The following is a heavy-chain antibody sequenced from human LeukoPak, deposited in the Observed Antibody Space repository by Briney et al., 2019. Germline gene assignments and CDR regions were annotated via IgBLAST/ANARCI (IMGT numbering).Heavy chain of an antibody. D-gene: IGHD3-22*01. CDR1: GGTFSSYA. CDR3: ARASLDRGYFDY. V-gene: IGHV1-69*05. Sequence: GASVKVSCKASGGTFSSYAISWVRQAPRQGLEWMGGIIPIFGTANYAQKFQGRVTITTDESTSTAYMELSSLRSEDTAVYYCARASLDRGYFDYWGQGTLVTVSS. CDR2: IIPIFGTA. J-gene: IGHJ4*02.